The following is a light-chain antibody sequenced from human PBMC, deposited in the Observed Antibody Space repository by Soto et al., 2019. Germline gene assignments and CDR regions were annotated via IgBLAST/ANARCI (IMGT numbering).Light chain of an antibody. CDR3: ISYTSSSTFPYV. CDR2: DVS. CDR1: SSDVGGYNY. J-gene: IGLJ1*01. V-gene: IGLV2-14*01. Sequence: QSALTQPASVSGSPGQSSTISCTGTSSDVGGYNYVSWYQQHPGKAPKLMIYDVSNRPSGVSNRFSGSKSGNTASLTISGLQAEDEADYYCISYTSSSTFPYVFGPGTKLTVL.